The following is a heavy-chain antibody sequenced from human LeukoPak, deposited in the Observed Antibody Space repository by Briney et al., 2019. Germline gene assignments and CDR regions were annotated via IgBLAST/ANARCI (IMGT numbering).Heavy chain of an antibody. Sequence: SSETLSLTCTVSGYSISSGYYWGWIRQPPGKGLEWIGSIYHSGSTYYNPSLKSRVTISVDTSKNQFSLKLSSVTDADTAVYYCASALTTKVNALDIWGQGTMVTVSS. V-gene: IGHV4-38-2*02. D-gene: IGHD4-11*01. CDR1: GYSISSGYY. CDR2: IYHSGST. J-gene: IGHJ3*02. CDR3: ASALTTKVNALDI.